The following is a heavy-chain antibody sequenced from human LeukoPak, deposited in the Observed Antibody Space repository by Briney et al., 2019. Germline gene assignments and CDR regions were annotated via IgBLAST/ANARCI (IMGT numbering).Heavy chain of an antibody. V-gene: IGHV4-61*02. D-gene: IGHD6-19*01. CDR2: IYTSGST. J-gene: IGHJ4*02. Sequence: SETLSLTCTVSGGSISSSSYYWGWIRQPAGKGLEWIGRIYTSGSTNYNPSLKSRVTMSVDTSKNQFSLKLSSVTAADTAVYYCARGLNAMYSSGQLDYWGQGTLVTVSS. CDR1: GGSISSSSYY. CDR3: ARGLNAMYSSGQLDY.